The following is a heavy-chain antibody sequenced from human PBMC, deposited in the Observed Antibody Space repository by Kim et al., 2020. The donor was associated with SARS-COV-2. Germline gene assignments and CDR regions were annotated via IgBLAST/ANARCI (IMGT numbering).Heavy chain of an antibody. CDR2: IRSKAYGGTT. D-gene: IGHD3-3*01. J-gene: IGHJ4*02. V-gene: IGHV3-49*03. Sequence: GGSLRLSCTASGFTFGDYAMSWFRQAPGKGLEWVGFIRSKAYGGTTEYAASVKGRFTISRDDSKRIAYLQMNSLKTEDTAVYYCTTFHYDFWSGYFGDYWGQGTVVTVSS. CDR3: TTFHYDFWSGYFGDY. CDR1: GFTFGDYA.